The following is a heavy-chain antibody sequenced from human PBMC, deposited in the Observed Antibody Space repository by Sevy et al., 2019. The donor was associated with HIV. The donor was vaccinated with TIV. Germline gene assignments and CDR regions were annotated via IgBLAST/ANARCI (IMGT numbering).Heavy chain of an antibody. V-gene: IGHV1-46*01. J-gene: IGHJ6*02. CDR3: ARDRDLSGSYLEYFYYAMDV. D-gene: IGHD1-26*01. Sequence: ASVKVSCKASGYTFTNYYIYWVRQAPGQGLEWMGIIDPSGDSTTYAQNFQGRVTVTTDTSTGTVYMELSSLRSDDTAEDFCARDRDLSGSYLEYFYYAMDVWGQGTTVTVSS. CDR2: IDPSGDST. CDR1: GYTFTNYY.